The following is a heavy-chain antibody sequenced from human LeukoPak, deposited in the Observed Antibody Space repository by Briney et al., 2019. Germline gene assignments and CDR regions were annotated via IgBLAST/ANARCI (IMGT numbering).Heavy chain of an antibody. V-gene: IGHV1-69*13. Sequence: GASVKVSSKASGGTFSSYAISWVRQAPGQGLEWMGGIIPIFGTANYAQKFQGRVTITADESTSTAYMELSSLRSEDTAVYYCARDPNSDNPYYDFWRENWFDPWGQGTLVTVSS. CDR3: ARDPNSDNPYYDFWRENWFDP. CDR2: IIPIFGTA. J-gene: IGHJ5*02. D-gene: IGHD3-3*01. CDR1: GGTFSSYA.